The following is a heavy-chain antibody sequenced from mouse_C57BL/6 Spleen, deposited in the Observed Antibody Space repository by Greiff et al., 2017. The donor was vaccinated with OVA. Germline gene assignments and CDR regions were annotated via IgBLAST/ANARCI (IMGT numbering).Heavy chain of an antibody. J-gene: IGHJ4*01. CDR3: TRVSYYYAMDY. V-gene: IGHV5-9-1*02. CDR1: GFTFSSYA. CDR2: ISSGGDYI. D-gene: IGHD2-12*01. Sequence: EVQRVESGEGLVKPGGSLKLSCAASGFTFSSYAMSWVRQTPEKRLEWVAYISSGGDYIYYADTVKGRFTISRDNARNTLYLQMSSLKSEDTAMYYCTRVSYYYAMDYWGQGTSVTVSS.